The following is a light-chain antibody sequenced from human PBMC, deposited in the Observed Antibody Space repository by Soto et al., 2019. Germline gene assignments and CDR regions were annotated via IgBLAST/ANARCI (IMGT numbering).Light chain of an antibody. CDR1: QSVSSN. CDR3: QHYNNWPRT. CDR2: GGS. V-gene: IGKV3-15*01. Sequence: EIVMTQSPATLSVSPGERATLSCRASQSVSSNLAWYQQKPGQAPRLLIYGGSTSATGIPARFSGSGSGTEFTLTISSLQSEHFAVYYCQHYNNWPRTFGQGTKLEIK. J-gene: IGKJ2*01.